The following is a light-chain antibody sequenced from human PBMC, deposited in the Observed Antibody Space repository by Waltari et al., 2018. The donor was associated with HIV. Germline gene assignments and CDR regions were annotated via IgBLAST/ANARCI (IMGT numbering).Light chain of an antibody. CDR2: DDR. Sequence: SYVLTQPPSVSVAPGQTARITCGGNNIAATKSVHWYRLNPGQAPVVVIYDDRDRPSGIPDRFSGSSSGDTATLTISRAEAGDDADYYCQVWDGRGDPVIFGGGTKLAVV. CDR3: QVWDGRGDPVI. V-gene: IGLV3-21*02. CDR1: NIAATKS. J-gene: IGLJ2*01.